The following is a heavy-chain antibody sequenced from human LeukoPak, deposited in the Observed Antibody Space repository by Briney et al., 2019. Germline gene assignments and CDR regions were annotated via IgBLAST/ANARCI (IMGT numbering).Heavy chain of an antibody. CDR3: ATGVGITMVRGVPNPDDAFDI. CDR1: GYTFTSYG. Sequence: ASVKVSCKASGYTFTSYGISWVRQAPGQGLEWMGWISAYNGNTNYAQKFQGRVTMTEDTSTDTAYMELSSLRSEDTAVYYCATGVGITMVRGVPNPDDAFDIWGQGTMVTVSS. CDR2: ISAYNGNT. J-gene: IGHJ3*02. V-gene: IGHV1-18*01. D-gene: IGHD3-10*01.